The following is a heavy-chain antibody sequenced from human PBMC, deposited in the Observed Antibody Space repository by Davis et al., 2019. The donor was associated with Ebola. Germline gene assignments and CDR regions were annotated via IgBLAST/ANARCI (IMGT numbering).Heavy chain of an antibody. CDR1: GFTFSSYA. D-gene: IGHD2-21*01. Sequence: GESLKISCAASGFTFSSYAMSWVRQAPGKGLEWVSAISGSGGSTYYADSVKGRFTISRDNSKNTLYLQMNSLRAEDTAVYYCAKEHIVVVIATPFDYWGQGTLVTVSS. CDR3: AKEHIVVVIATPFDY. J-gene: IGHJ4*02. V-gene: IGHV3-23*01. CDR2: ISGSGGST.